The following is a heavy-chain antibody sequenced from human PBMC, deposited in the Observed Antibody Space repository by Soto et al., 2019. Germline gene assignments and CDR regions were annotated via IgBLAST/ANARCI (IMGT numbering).Heavy chain of an antibody. CDR2: ISGSGGSA. J-gene: IGHJ4*02. Sequence: GGSLRLSCAASGFTFSSYAMNWVRQAPGKGLEWVSAISGSGGSAYYADSVKGRFTISRDNSKNTLCLQVNSLRAEDTAVYYCAKVGEMSKVRNGHFDYWGLGTLVTVSS. V-gene: IGHV3-23*01. CDR1: GFTFSSYA. CDR3: AKVGEMSKVRNGHFDY. D-gene: IGHD1-1*01.